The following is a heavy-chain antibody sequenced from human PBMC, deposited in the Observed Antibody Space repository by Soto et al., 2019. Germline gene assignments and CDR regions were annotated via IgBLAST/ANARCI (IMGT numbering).Heavy chain of an antibody. CDR2: INPLGGST. CDR3: ASSTYYYDSSGSY. CDR1: GYTFTNQY. Sequence: ASVKVSCKASGYTFTNQYMHWVRQAPGQRLERMGIINPLGGSTNYAEKFQGRVTMTRDTSTSTVYMELSSLRFEDTAVYYCASSTYYYDSSGSYWGQGTLVTVSS. V-gene: IGHV1-46*03. D-gene: IGHD3-22*01. J-gene: IGHJ4*02.